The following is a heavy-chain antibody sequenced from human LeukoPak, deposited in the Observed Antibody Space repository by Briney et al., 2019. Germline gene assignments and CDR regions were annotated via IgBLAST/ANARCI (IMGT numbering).Heavy chain of an antibody. D-gene: IGHD6-13*01. Sequence: GGSLRLSCAASGFTFSSYGMHWVRQAPGKGLEWVAVIWYDGSNKYYADSVKGRFTISRDNSKNTLYLQMNSLRAEDTAVYYCARDLTYSSSWTFDYWGQGTLVTVSS. J-gene: IGHJ4*02. CDR3: ARDLTYSSSWTFDY. CDR2: IWYDGSNK. V-gene: IGHV3-33*08. CDR1: GFTFSSYG.